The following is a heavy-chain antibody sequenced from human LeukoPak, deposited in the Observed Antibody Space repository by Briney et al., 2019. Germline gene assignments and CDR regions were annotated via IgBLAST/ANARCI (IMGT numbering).Heavy chain of an antibody. J-gene: IGHJ6*03. CDR1: GFIFTNYE. D-gene: IGHD4-17*01. V-gene: IGHV3-48*03. Sequence: GGSLRLSCAASGFIFTNYEMNWVRQAPGKGLEWVSYISSSGSTIYYADSVKGRFTISRDNAKNSLYLQMNSLRAEDTAVYYCASLDYGDPYYYYYMDVWGKGTTVTVSS. CDR2: ISSSGSTI. CDR3: ASLDYGDPYYYYYMDV.